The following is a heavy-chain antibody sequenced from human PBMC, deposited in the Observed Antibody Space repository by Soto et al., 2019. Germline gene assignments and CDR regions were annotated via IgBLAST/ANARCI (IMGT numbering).Heavy chain of an antibody. V-gene: IGHV3-23*01. CDR2: ISGSGSTI. Sequence: LRLSCAASGFTFISYAVSWVRQAPVKGPEWISSISGSGSTIYYADSVKGRFTISRDNSKNTLYLQMSSLRAEDTAVYYCAKVFYYYDSSGEYYFDYWGQGDLVTVSS. CDR3: AKVFYYYDSSGEYYFDY. J-gene: IGHJ4*02. CDR1: GFTFISYA. D-gene: IGHD3-22*01.